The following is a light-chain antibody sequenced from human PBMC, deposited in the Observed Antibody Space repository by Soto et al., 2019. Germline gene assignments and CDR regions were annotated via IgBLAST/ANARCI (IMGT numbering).Light chain of an antibody. CDR1: RSVSNSY. V-gene: IGKV3-20*01. CDR3: QQYGTSPGT. J-gene: IGKJ2*01. Sequence: EIVLTQSPGTLSLSPGERATLSCRASRSVSNSYLAWYQHKPGQAPRLLIYGAASRATGIPDRFSGSGSGTDFTLTISRLEPEDFAVYYCQQYGTSPGTFGQATKLEIK. CDR2: GAA.